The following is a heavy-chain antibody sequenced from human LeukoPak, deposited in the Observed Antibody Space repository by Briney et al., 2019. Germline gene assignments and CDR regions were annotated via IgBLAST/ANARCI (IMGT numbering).Heavy chain of an antibody. J-gene: IGHJ5*02. CDR1: GGSISSYY. CDR2: IYYSGST. V-gene: IGHV4-59*12. D-gene: IGHD2-2*01. Sequence: PSETLSLTCTVSGGSISSYYWSWIRQPPGKGLEWIGYIYYSGSTNYNPSLKSRVTISVDTSKNQFSLKLSSVTAADTAVYYCARAPPKYCSSTSCSFDPWGQGTLVTVSS. CDR3: ARAPPKYCSSTSCSFDP.